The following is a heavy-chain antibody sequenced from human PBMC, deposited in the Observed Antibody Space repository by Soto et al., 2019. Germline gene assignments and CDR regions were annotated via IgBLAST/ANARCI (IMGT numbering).Heavy chain of an antibody. V-gene: IGHV4-31*03. J-gene: IGHJ5*02. CDR1: GGSISSGGYY. Sequence: SETLSLTCTVSGGSISSGGYYWSWIRQHPGKGLEWIGYIYYSGSTYYNPSLKSRVTISVDTSKNQFSLKLSSVTAADTAVYYCARWAAAGTNWFDPWGQGTLVTVSS. D-gene: IGHD6-13*01. CDR2: IYYSGST. CDR3: ARWAAAGTNWFDP.